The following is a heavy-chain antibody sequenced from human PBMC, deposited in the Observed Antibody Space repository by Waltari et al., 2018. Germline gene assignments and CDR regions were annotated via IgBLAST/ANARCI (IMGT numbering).Heavy chain of an antibody. CDR3: ARGKAFDP. CDR2: LNNGGDYK. V-gene: IGHV3-21*06. CDR1: GFSFDESS. Sequence: VRLVESGGGRVEPGESLRLSCVGSGFSFDESSMNCVRQAPGKGLEWVSSLNNGGDYKGYADSVEGRFTISRDNDKNTLYLQMNDLRVDDTAIYYCARGKAFDPWGQGTRVNVSS. J-gene: IGHJ5*02.